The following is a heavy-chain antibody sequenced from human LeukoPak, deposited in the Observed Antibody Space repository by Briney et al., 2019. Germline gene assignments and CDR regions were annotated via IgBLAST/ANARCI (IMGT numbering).Heavy chain of an antibody. Sequence: SVKVSCKASGYTFSSYYMHWVRQAPGQGLEWMGRIIPILGIANYAQKFQGRVTITADKSTSTAYMELSSLRSEDTAVYYCAIIDSSSWYEATDYFDYWGQGTLVTVSS. CDR1: GYTFSSYY. D-gene: IGHD6-13*01. J-gene: IGHJ4*02. CDR3: AIIDSSSWYEATDYFDY. CDR2: IIPILGIA. V-gene: IGHV1-69*02.